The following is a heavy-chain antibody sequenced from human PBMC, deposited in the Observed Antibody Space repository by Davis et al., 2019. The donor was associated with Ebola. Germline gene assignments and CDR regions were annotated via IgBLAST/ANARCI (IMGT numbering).Heavy chain of an antibody. CDR1: GGSISSYY. Sequence: SETLSLTCTVSGGSISSYYWSWIRQPPGKGLEWIGYIYYSGSTNYNPSLKSRVTISVDTSKNQFSLKLSSVTAADTAVYYCARDLRSSLYYFDYWGQGTLVTVSS. CDR3: ARDLRSSLYYFDY. D-gene: IGHD3-16*01. V-gene: IGHV4-59*12. CDR2: IYYSGST. J-gene: IGHJ4*02.